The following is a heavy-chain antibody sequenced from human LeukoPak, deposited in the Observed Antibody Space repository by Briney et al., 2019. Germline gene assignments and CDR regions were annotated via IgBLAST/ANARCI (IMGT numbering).Heavy chain of an antibody. CDR1: GFTFSDYY. CDR3: ARSTRRHTEVALAEYFQH. CDR2: ISSSGSTI. V-gene: IGHV3-11*01. Sequence: GGSLRLSCAASGFTFSDYYMSWIRQAPGKGLEWVLYISSSGSTIYYADSVKGRFTISRDNAQNSLSLQMNSLRAEDTAVYYCARSTRRHTEVALAEYFQHWGPGTLVTVSS. D-gene: IGHD2-21*01. J-gene: IGHJ1*01.